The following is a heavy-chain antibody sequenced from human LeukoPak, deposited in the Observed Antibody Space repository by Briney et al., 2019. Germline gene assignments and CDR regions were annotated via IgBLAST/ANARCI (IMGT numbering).Heavy chain of an antibody. CDR3: SPLVGATGG. J-gene: IGHJ4*02. Sequence: PGGSLRLSCTASGLSFSDAWMSWVRQAPGKGLEWVGRIKSKTDGETIDYAAPVKGRFTISRDDSKNTLFLQMDSLKIEDTAVYYCSPLVGATGGWGQGTLVTVSS. CDR2: IKSKTDGETI. V-gene: IGHV3-15*01. CDR1: GLSFSDAW. D-gene: IGHD1-26*01.